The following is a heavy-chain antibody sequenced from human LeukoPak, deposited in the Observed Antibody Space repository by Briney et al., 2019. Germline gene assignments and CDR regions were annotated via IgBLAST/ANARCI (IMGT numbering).Heavy chain of an antibody. Sequence: PGGSLRLSCAASGFTFDDYAMFWVRQPPGKGLEWVSGVSWNSGTIGYADSVKGRFTISRDNAKNSLYLQMNSLRAEDTALYYCAILPPSGYSARPDAFDIWGQGQWSPSLQ. J-gene: IGHJ3*02. CDR3: AILPPSGYSARPDAFDI. CDR1: GFTFDDYA. D-gene: IGHD3-22*01. CDR2: VSWNSGTI. V-gene: IGHV3-9*01.